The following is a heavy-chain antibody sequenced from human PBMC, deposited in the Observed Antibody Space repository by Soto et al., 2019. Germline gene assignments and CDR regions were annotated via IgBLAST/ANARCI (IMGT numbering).Heavy chain of an antibody. D-gene: IGHD3-16*01. Sequence: QVQLVKSGAEVKKPGASVKVSCKASGYTFTSYGISWRRQAPGQGLEWMGWISAYNGNTNYAQKLQGRVTMTRDTSTSTAYMELRILRSDDTAVYYCARDAQGVFLHYWGQGTLVTVSS. J-gene: IGHJ4*02. CDR3: ARDAQGVFLHY. V-gene: IGHV1-18*01. CDR2: ISAYNGNT. CDR1: GYTFTSYG.